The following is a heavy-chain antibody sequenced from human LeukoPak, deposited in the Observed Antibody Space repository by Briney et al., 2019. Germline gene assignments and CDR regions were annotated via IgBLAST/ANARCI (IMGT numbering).Heavy chain of an antibody. CDR2: IYDSGST. Sequence: SETLSLTCTVSGGSVSSGSYYWSWIRQPPGKGLEWIGYIYDSGSTNYNPSLKSRVTISVDTSKNQFSLKLSSVTAADTAVYYCARVGGTNYYYYGMDVWGQGTTVTVSS. CDR1: GGSVSSGSYY. CDR3: ARVGGTNYYYYGMDV. J-gene: IGHJ6*02. D-gene: IGHD2-2*01. V-gene: IGHV4-61*01.